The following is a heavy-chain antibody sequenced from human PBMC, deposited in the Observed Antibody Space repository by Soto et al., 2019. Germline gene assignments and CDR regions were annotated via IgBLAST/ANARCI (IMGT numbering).Heavy chain of an antibody. CDR3: ARGPRFGVVIILSKNNWFDP. Sequence: GGSLRLSCAASGFTFSSYAMSWVRQAPGKGLEWVSAISGSGGNTGYAQKFQGRVTMTRNTSISTAYMELSSLRSEDTAVYYCARGPRFGVVIILSKNNWFDPWGQGTLVTVSS. D-gene: IGHD3-3*01. CDR2: ISGSGGNT. CDR1: GFTFSSYA. J-gene: IGHJ5*02. V-gene: IGHV3-23*01.